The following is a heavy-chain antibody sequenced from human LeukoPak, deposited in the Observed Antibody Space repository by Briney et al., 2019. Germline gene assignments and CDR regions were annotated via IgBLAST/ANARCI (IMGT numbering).Heavy chain of an antibody. V-gene: IGHV1-18*01. CDR2: ISAYNGNT. CDR1: GYTFTSYG. Sequence: ASVEVSCKASGYTFTSYGISWVRQAPGQGLEWMGWISAYNGNTNYAQKLQGRVTMTTDTSTSTAYMELRSLGSDDTAVYYCARAEWELSFDYWGQGTLVTVSS. J-gene: IGHJ4*02. D-gene: IGHD1-26*01. CDR3: ARAEWELSFDY.